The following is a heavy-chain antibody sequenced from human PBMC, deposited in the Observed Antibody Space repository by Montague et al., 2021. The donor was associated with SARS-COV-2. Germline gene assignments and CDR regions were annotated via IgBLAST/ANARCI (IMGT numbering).Heavy chain of an antibody. J-gene: IGHJ5*02. CDR3: ARNPPDFGDYEFDP. CDR2: ISGSGGTA. Sequence: SLRLSCAASGFTFSSYAMSWVRQAPGKGLQWVSGISGSGGTAYYADSLKGRFTISRDNSENTVYLQMNSLRAEDTAVYFCARNPPDFGDYEFDPWGQGTLVIVSS. D-gene: IGHD4-17*01. V-gene: IGHV3-23*01. CDR1: GFTFSSYA.